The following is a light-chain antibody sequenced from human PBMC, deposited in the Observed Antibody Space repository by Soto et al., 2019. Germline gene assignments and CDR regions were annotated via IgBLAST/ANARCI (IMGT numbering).Light chain of an antibody. CDR2: GVT. CDR1: SSDIGAYNY. CDR3: FSHRSGDSHV. Sequence: QSALTQPASVSGSPGQLITISCTGTSSDIGAYNYVSWYQQYPGKAPKLMIYGVTNRPSGVSNRFSGSKTGNTASLTISGLQAEDEADYYCFSHRSGDSHVFGTGTKVTVL. V-gene: IGLV2-14*01. J-gene: IGLJ1*01.